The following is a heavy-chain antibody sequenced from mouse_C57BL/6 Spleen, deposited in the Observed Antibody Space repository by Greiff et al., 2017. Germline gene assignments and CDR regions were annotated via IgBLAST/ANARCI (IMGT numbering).Heavy chain of an antibody. J-gene: IGHJ3*01. CDR3: ASSRGLLWFAY. D-gene: IGHD2-3*01. CDR1: GYTFTSYW. V-gene: IGHV1-64*01. Sequence: QVQLQQPGAELVKPGASVKLSCKASGYTFTSYWMHWVKQRPGQGLEWIGLIHPNSGSTNYNEQLKHKDTLTVDKSSSTAYMQLSSLTSEDSVVYYCASSRGLLWFAYWGQGTLVTGAA. CDR2: IHPNSGST.